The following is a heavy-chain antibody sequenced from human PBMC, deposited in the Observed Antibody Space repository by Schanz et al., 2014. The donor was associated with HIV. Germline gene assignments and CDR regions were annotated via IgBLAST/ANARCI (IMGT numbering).Heavy chain of an antibody. Sequence: EVQLVESGGGLVQPGGSLKLSCAASGFTFSSSWMHWVRQAPGKGLVWVSHIDTDWSTNYADSVKGRFTISRDSSKNTLYLQMNSLRAEDTAVYYCARDAASHSYGSTMDVWGQGTTVTVSS. J-gene: IGHJ6*02. CDR2: IDTDWST. CDR1: GFTFSSSW. CDR3: ARDAASHSYGSTMDV. V-gene: IGHV3-74*01. D-gene: IGHD5-18*01.